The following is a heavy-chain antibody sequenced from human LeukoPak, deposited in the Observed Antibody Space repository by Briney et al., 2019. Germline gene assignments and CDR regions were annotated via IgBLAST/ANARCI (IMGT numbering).Heavy chain of an antibody. D-gene: IGHD6-13*01. CDR3: ARHKRSSRTQVLYFDY. J-gene: IGHJ4*02. V-gene: IGHV4-4*07. Sequence: SETLSLTCTVSGGSISNYYWSWIRQPAGKGLEWIGRIYTSGSTNYNPSLKSRVTMSVDTSKNQFSLKLSSVTAADTAVYYCARHKRSSRTQVLYFDYWGQGTLVTVSS. CDR1: GGSISNYY. CDR2: IYTSGST.